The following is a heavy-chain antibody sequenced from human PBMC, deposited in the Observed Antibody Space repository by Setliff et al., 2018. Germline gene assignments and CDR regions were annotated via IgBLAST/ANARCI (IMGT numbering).Heavy chain of an antibody. CDR2: IRSKANSYAT. Sequence: GGSLRLSCAASGFTFSGSAMHWVRQASGKGLEWVGRIRSKANSYATAYAASVKGRFTISRDDSKNTAYLQMNSLKTEDTAVYYCTRLPPSLWFGESDAFDIWGQGTRVTVSS. D-gene: IGHD3-10*01. CDR3: TRLPPSLWFGESDAFDI. J-gene: IGHJ3*02. V-gene: IGHV3-73*01. CDR1: GFTFSGSA.